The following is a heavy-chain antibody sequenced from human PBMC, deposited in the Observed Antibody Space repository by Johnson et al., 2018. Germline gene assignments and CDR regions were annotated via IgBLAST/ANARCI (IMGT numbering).Heavy chain of an antibody. CDR3: AKDWRGQLVGGDGMDG. D-gene: IGHD6-6*01. J-gene: IGHJ6*02. CDR1: GFTFSSYA. V-gene: IGHV3-33*06. Sequence: QVQLVQSGGGVVQPGRSLRLSCAASGFTFSSYAMHWVRQAPGKGLEWVAVIWYDGSNKYYADSVKGRFTISRDNSKNTLYLQMNSLRAEDTAVYYCAKDWRGQLVGGDGMDGWGQGTTVTVSS. CDR2: IWYDGSNK.